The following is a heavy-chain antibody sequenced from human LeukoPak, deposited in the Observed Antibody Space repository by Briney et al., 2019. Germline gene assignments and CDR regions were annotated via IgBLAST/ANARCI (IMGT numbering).Heavy chain of an antibody. J-gene: IGHJ4*02. CDR2: IRSKAYGRTT. V-gene: IGHV3-49*03. D-gene: IGHD2-2*01. CDR1: GFTFGDYA. Sequence: GGSLRLSCTASGFTFGDYAMSWFRQAPGKGLEWVGFIRSKAYGRTTEYAASVKGRFTISRDDSKSIAYLQMNSLKTEDTAVYYCTRSKGGKGYQSPAYWGQGTLVTVSS. CDR3: TRSKGGKGYQSPAY.